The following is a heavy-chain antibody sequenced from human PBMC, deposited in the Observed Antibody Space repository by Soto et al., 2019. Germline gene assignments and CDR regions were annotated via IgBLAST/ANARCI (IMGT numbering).Heavy chain of an antibody. D-gene: IGHD3-10*01. CDR2: ISGSGGST. J-gene: IGHJ4*02. V-gene: IGHV3-23*01. CDR3: AKISLWFGELFPYYFDY. CDR1: GFTFSNCA. Sequence: EVQLLESGGGLVQPGGSLRLSCTASGFTFSNCAMNWVRQAPGKGLEWVSAISGSGGSTYYADSVKGRFTISRDNSKNTVSLQMNSLTAEDTAVYFCAKISLWFGELFPYYFDYWGQGTLVTVSS.